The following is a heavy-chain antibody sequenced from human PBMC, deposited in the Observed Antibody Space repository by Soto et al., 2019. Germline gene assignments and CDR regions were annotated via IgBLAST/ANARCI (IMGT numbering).Heavy chain of an antibody. V-gene: IGHV4-4*02. D-gene: IGHD3-22*01. CDR1: GGSISSSNW. J-gene: IGHJ3*02. Sequence: QVQLQESGPGLVKPSGTLSLTCAVSGGSISSSNWWSWVRQPPGKGLEWIGEIYHSGSTNYNPSLKSRVTIPVDKSKNQFSLKLSSVTAADTAVYYCARDRYDSSGYVIIDAFDIWGQGTMVTVSS. CDR3: ARDRYDSSGYVIIDAFDI. CDR2: IYHSGST.